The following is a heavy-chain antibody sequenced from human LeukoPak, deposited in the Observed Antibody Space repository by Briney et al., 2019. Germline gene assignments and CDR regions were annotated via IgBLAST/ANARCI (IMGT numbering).Heavy chain of an antibody. Sequence: PSETLSLTCTVSSASIRSSNYYWGWIRQPPGKGLEWIGSIYYNGNTYYNPSLKSRVTISVDTSKNQFSLKLSSVTAADTAVYYCARDKRYYGGNRGAFDIWGQGTMVTVSS. D-gene: IGHD4-23*01. CDR1: SASIRSSNYY. J-gene: IGHJ3*02. CDR3: ARDKRYYGGNRGAFDI. CDR2: IYYNGNT. V-gene: IGHV4-39*07.